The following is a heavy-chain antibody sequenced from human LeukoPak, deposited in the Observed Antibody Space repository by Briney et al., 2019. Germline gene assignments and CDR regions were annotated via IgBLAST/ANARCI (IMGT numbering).Heavy chain of an antibody. CDR2: INHSGST. D-gene: IGHD1-26*01. V-gene: IGHV4-34*01. J-gene: IGHJ4*02. CDR1: GGSFSGYY. CDR3: ARGEGATFEGYFDY. Sequence: PSETLSLTCAVYGGSFSGYYWSWIRQPPGKGLEWIGEINHSGSTNYNPSLKSRVTISVDTSKNQFSLKLSSVTAADTAVYYCARGEGATFEGYFDYWGQGTLVTVSS.